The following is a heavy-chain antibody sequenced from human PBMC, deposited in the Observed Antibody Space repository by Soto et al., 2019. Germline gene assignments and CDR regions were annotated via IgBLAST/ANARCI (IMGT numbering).Heavy chain of an antibody. CDR3: AKDRGYPYEYYDSESYSPIGRFDF. J-gene: IGHJ4*02. CDR1: GFTFRKYG. D-gene: IGHD3-22*01. CDR2: ISFDGGEK. V-gene: IGHV3-30*18. Sequence: QVRLVESGGGVVPPGRSLRVSCAASGFTFRKYGMHWVRQAPGKGLEWVATISFDGGEKSYADSVKGRFTISRDNSKNTVYLQLNSPRAEDTALYYCAKDRGYPYEYYDSESYSPIGRFDFWGQGTLVTVSS.